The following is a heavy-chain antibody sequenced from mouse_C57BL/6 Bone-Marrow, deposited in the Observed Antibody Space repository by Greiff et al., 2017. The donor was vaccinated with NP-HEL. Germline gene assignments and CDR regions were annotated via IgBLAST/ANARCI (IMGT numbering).Heavy chain of an antibody. CDR1: GFTFTDYY. D-gene: IGHD3-3*01. CDR3: ARGLRAFDY. V-gene: IGHV7-3*01. CDR2: IRNKANGYTT. Sequence: EVHLVESGGGLVQPGGSLSLSCAASGFTFTDYYMSWVRQPPGKALEWLGFIRNKANGYTTEYSASVKGRFTISRDNSQSILYLQMNALRAEDSATYYCARGLRAFDYWGQGTTLTVSS. J-gene: IGHJ2*01.